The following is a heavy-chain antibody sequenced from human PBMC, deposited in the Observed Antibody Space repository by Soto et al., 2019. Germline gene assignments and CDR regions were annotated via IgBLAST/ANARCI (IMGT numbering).Heavy chain of an antibody. Sequence: EVQLVESGGGLVQPGGSLRLSCAASGFAVSSNYMSWVRQAPGEGLEWVSIIYNDGTPYYADSMKGRFTISRDNSRNTLYLQMSSLKAEDTAIYYCARTLRGNGNWFDPWGQGTLVTVFS. J-gene: IGHJ5*02. D-gene: IGHD3-9*01. CDR2: IYNDGTP. CDR3: ARTLRGNGNWFDP. CDR1: GFAVSSNY. V-gene: IGHV3-53*01.